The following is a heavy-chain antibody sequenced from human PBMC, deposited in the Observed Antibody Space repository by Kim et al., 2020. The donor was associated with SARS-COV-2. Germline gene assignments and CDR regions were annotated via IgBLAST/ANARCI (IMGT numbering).Heavy chain of an antibody. J-gene: IGHJ4*02. CDR2: INHSGST. CDR1: GGSFSGYY. D-gene: IGHD6-19*01. V-gene: IGHV4-34*01. Sequence: SETLSLTCAVYGGSFSGYYWSWIRRPPGKGLEWIGEINHSGSTNYNPSLKSRVTISVDTSKNQFSLKLSSVTAADTAVYYCARGSGWYVLYFDYWGQGTLVTVSS. CDR3: ARGSGWYVLYFDY.